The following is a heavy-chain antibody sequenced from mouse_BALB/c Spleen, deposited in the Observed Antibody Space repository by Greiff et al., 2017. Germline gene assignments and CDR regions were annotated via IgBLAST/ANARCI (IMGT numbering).Heavy chain of an antibody. J-gene: IGHJ3*01. CDR2: INPSNGRT. CDR1: GYTFTSYW. D-gene: IGHD4-1*01. V-gene: IGHV1S81*02. CDR3: ARTTGTWFAY. Sequence: QVQLQQPGAELVKPGASVKLSCTASGYTFTSYWMHWVKQRPGQGLEWIGEINPSNGRTNYNEKFKSKATLTVDKSSSTAYMQLSSLTSEDSAVYYCARTTGTWFAYWGQGTLVTVSA.